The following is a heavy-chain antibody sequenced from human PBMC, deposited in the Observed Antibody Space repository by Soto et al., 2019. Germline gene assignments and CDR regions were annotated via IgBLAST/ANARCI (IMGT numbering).Heavy chain of an antibody. J-gene: IGHJ6*02. Sequence: GESLKISCRSSGYSFTTFWISWVRQMPGKGLEWMGRISPSDSYTNYSPSFRGHVTISSDKSINTAYLQWSSLKASDTAMYFCARHDGSNYDRRTYYGMDLWGQGTTVTVSS. CDR2: ISPSDSYT. D-gene: IGHD4-4*01. CDR3: ARHDGSNYDRRTYYGMDL. V-gene: IGHV5-10-1*01. CDR1: GYSFTTFW.